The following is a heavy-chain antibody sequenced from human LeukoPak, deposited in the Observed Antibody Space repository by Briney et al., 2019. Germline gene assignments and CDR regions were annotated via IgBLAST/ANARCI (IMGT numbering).Heavy chain of an antibody. CDR3: ARLWYYDSSGTTDY. Sequence: GGSLRLSCAASGFTFSSYWMSWVRQAPGKGLEWVANIKQDGSEKYYVDSVKGRFTISRDNAKNSLYLQTNSLRAEDTAVYYCARLWYYDSSGTTDYWGQGTLVTVSS. CDR1: GFTFSSYW. J-gene: IGHJ4*02. CDR2: IKQDGSEK. D-gene: IGHD3-22*01. V-gene: IGHV3-7*03.